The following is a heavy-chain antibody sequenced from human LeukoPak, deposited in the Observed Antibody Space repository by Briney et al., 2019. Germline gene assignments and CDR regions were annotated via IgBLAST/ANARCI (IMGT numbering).Heavy chain of an antibody. D-gene: IGHD1-1*01. J-gene: IGHJ4*02. CDR3: AKDRGNALGYLDS. CDR2: ISGSGGSK. Sequence: GGSLRLSCAASGFTFSSYAMSWVRQAPQKGLEWVSSISGSGGSKWFADSVKGRFTISRDNSKNTLYLQMSSLRAEDTAVYYCAKDRGNALGYLDSWGQGTLVTVSS. V-gene: IGHV3-23*01. CDR1: GFTFSSYA.